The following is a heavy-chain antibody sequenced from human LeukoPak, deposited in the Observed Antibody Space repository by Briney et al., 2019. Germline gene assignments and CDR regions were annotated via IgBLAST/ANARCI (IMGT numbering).Heavy chain of an antibody. D-gene: IGHD5-24*01. CDR2: IIHRGST. CDR1: GGSFSGYY. J-gene: IGHJ4*02. CDR3: ARGPPEVATIPYYFEH. V-gene: IGHV4-34*01. Sequence: SETPSLTCAVYGGSFSGYYWSWIRQPPGKGLEWIGEIIHRGSTNYNPSLKSRVTISVDTSKNQFSLKLNSVTAADTAVYYCARGPPEVATIPYYFEHWGQGALVTLSS.